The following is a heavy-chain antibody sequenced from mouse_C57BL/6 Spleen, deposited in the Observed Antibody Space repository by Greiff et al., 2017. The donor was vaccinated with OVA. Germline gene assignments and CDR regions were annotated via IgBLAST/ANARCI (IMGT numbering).Heavy chain of an antibody. D-gene: IGHD1-1*01. CDR1: GFNIKDDY. CDR2: IDPENGDT. CDR3: TRGYGSSFVGYFDV. V-gene: IGHV14-4*01. J-gene: IGHJ1*03. Sequence: VQRVESGAELVRPGASVKLSCTASGFNIKDDYMHWVKQRPEQGLEWIGWIDPENGDTEYASKFQGKATITADTSSNTAYLQLSSLTSEDTAVYYCTRGYGSSFVGYFDVWGTGTTVTVSS.